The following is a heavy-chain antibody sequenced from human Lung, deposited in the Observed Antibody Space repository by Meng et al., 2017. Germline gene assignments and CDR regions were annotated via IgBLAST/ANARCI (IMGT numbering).Heavy chain of an antibody. CDR1: GGSISSDNW. J-gene: IGHJ4*02. D-gene: IGHD2-21*01. CDR2: IYHSGST. Sequence: QVQPQGSGPGLVKPSGTLSLTCAVSGGSISSDNWWSWVRQPPGKGLEWIGEIYHSGSTNYNPSLKSRITISVDKPKNQFSLTLSSVTAADTAVYYCTKNDFYCLGYWGQGTLVTVSS. V-gene: IGHV4-4*02. CDR3: TKNDFYCLGY.